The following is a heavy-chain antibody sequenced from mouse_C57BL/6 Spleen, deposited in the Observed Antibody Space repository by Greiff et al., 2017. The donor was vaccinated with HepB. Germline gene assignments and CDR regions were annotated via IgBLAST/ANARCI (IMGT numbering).Heavy chain of an antibody. Sequence: EVQLQQSGPELVKPGASVKISCKASGYSFTGYYMNWVKQSPEKSLEWIGEINPSTGGTTYNQKFKAKATLTVDKSSSTAYMQLKSLTSEDSAVYYCARSEDSSGYRAMDYWGQGTSVTVSS. CDR1: GYSFTGYY. CDR3: ARSEDSSGYRAMDY. J-gene: IGHJ4*01. D-gene: IGHD3-2*02. V-gene: IGHV1-42*01. CDR2: INPSTGGT.